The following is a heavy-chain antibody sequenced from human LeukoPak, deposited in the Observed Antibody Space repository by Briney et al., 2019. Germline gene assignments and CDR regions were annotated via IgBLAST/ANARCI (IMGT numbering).Heavy chain of an antibody. Sequence: GESLKISCKISGDRLTNNWIGWVRQVPGKGLEWFGLIYPGNSDTRYSPFFQGQVTISADKSISTAYLQWSSLKASDTAMYYCASGEDYYDSSGSLGAFDIWGQGTMVTVSS. CDR2: IYPGNSDT. V-gene: IGHV5-51*01. J-gene: IGHJ3*02. D-gene: IGHD3-22*01. CDR3: ASGEDYYDSSGSLGAFDI. CDR1: GDRLTNNW.